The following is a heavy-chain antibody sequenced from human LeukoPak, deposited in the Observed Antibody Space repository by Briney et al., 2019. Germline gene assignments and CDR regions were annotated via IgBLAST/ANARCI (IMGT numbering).Heavy chain of an antibody. D-gene: IGHD2-2*02. CDR2: IIPIFGTA. V-gene: IGHV1-69*13. CDR1: GGTFSSYA. Sequence: SVKVSCKASGGTFSSYAISWVRQAPGQGLEWMGGIIPIFGTANYAQKFQGRVTITADESTSTAYMELSSLRSEDTAVYYCARGVVVPAAIPGGGEYYYYYYMDVWGRGTTVTVSS. J-gene: IGHJ6*03. CDR3: ARGVVVPAAIPGGGEYYYYYYMDV.